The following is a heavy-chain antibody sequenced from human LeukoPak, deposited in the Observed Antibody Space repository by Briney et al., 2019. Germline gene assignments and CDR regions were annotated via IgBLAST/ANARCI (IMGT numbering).Heavy chain of an antibody. D-gene: IGHD3-10*01. CDR1: GGSISSYY. V-gene: IGHV4-4*07. J-gene: IGHJ4*02. CDR3: ARVFSFPRLGWFGAAEEGVDY. CDR2: IYTSGST. Sequence: SETLSLTCTVSGGSISSYYWSWIRQPAGKGLEWIGRIYTSGSTNYNPSLKSRVTMSVDTSKNQFSLKLSSVTAADTAVYYCARVFSFPRLGWFGAAEEGVDYWGQGTLVTVSS.